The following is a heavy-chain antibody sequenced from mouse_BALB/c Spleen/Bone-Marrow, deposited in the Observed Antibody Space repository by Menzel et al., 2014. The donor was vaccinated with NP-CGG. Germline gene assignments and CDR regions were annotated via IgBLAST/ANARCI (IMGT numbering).Heavy chain of an antibody. V-gene: IGHV5-9-2*01. D-gene: IGHD2-4*01. CDR3: ARHAYYDQTEVSFVY. CDR1: GFTFNSYG. J-gene: IGHJ3*01. Sequence: EVNLVESGGGLVKSGGSLKLSRAASGFTFNSYGMSWVRQTPEKRLEWVATISGGGSYTFYPDSVKGRFTISRDNAKNNLYLQLSSLRSEDTALYYCARHAYYDQTEVSFVYWGQGTLVTVSA. CDR2: ISGGGSYT.